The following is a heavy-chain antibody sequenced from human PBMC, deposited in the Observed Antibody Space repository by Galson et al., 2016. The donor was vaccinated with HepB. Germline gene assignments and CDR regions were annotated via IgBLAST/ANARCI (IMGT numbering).Heavy chain of an antibody. D-gene: IGHD3-22*01. CDR2: ISVTSGTT. CDR3: AKDGTKMVVEAAFDI. J-gene: IGHJ3*02. V-gene: IGHV3-23*01. CDR1: GFTFSTYA. Sequence: SLRLSCAASGFTFSTYAMSWVRQAPGKGLQWVSGISVTSGTTYYSDSVRGRFTISRDSSKNTLYLQMNSLRAEDTAVYYCAKDGTKMVVEAAFDIWGQGTMVTVSS.